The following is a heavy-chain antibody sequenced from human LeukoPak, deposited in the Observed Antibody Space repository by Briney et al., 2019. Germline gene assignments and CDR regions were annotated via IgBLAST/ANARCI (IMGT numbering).Heavy chain of an antibody. J-gene: IGHJ4*02. D-gene: IGHD6-6*01. CDR2: INPNSGGT. CDR3: ARDLDSSSSGVDY. Sequence: ASVKVSCKASGYTFTGYYMHWVRQAPGQGLEWMGWINPNSGGTNCAQKFQGRVTMTRDTSISTAYMELSRLRSDNTAVYYCARDLDSSSSGVDYWGQGTLVTVSS. V-gene: IGHV1-2*02. CDR1: GYTFTGYY.